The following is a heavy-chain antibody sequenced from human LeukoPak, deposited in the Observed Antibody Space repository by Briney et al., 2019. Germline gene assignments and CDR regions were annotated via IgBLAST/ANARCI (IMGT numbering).Heavy chain of an antibody. Sequence: GASVKVSCKASGYTFTSYGISWVRQAPGQGLEWMGWISAYNGNTNYAQKLQGRVTMTTDTSTSTAYMELRSLRSDDTAVYYCARAPPQDPPHYYYYGMDVWGQGTTVTVPS. V-gene: IGHV1-18*01. CDR1: GYTFTSYG. D-gene: IGHD1-14*01. J-gene: IGHJ6*02. CDR3: ARAPPQDPPHYYYYGMDV. CDR2: ISAYNGNT.